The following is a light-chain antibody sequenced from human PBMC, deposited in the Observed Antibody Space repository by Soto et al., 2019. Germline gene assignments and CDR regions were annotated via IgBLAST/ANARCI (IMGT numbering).Light chain of an antibody. CDR1: SSNIGNNY. J-gene: IGLJ2*01. V-gene: IGLV1-51*01. Sequence: QSVLTQPPSVSAAPGQKVTISCSGSSSNIGNNYVSWYQQLPGAAPKLLIDDNDKRPSGIPDRFSGSKSGTSATLGITVLQSGDEADYFCGTWDSSLSVVVFGGGTKVTVL. CDR3: GTWDSSLSVVV. CDR2: DND.